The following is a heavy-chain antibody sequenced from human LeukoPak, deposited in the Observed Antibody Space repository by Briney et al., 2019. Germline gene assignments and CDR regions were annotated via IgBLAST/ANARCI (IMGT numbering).Heavy chain of an antibody. CDR2: IRYDGSNK. V-gene: IGHV3-30*02. CDR1: GFTFSSYG. D-gene: IGHD2-15*01. CDR3: ATNGGLGYCSGGSCLLIDY. Sequence: GGSLRLSCAASGFTFSSYGMHWVRQSPGKGLEWVAFIRYDGSNKYYADSVKGRFTISRDNSKNTLYLQMNSLRAEDTAVYYCATNGGLGYCSGGSCLLIDYWGQGTLVTVSS. J-gene: IGHJ4*02.